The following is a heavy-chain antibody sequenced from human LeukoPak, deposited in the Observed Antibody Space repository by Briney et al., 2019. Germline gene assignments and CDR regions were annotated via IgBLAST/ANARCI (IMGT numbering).Heavy chain of an antibody. J-gene: IGHJ6*03. CDR3: AREHYFYYMDD. V-gene: IGHV3-7*01. Sequence: PGGSLRLSCAASGFTFSNAWMNWVRQAPGKGLEWVAIVNQGGTQKYYVDSVKGRFTISRDNAENSLYLKMNSLRAEDTAVYYCAREHYFYYMDDWGKGTTVTVSS. CDR1: GFTFSNAW. CDR2: VNQGGTQK.